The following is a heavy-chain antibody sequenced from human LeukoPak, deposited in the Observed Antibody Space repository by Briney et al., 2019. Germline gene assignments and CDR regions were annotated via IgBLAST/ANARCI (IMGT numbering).Heavy chain of an antibody. J-gene: IGHJ6*03. CDR1: GYTFTGYY. Sequence: ASVKVSYKASGYTFTGYYMHWVRQAPGQGLEWMGWINPNSGGTNYAQKFQGRVTMTRDTSISTAYMELSRLRSDDTAVYYCAREGPAWYCSGGSCHMDVWGKGTTVTVSS. CDR3: AREGPAWYCSGGSCHMDV. CDR2: INPNSGGT. V-gene: IGHV1-2*02. D-gene: IGHD2-15*01.